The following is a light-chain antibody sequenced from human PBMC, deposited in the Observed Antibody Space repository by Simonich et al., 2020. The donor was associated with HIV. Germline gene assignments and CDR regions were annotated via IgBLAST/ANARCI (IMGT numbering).Light chain of an antibody. CDR2: WAS. Sequence: DIVMTQSPDSLAVSLGERATINCRSSQSVLYSSNNKNYLAWYQQKPGQPPKLLIYWASTRESGVPDRFSGSGSGRDFTLTISSLQAEDVAVYYCQQYHSAPYTFGQGTKVEIK. V-gene: IGKV4-1*01. CDR3: QQYHSAPYT. J-gene: IGKJ2*01. CDR1: QSVLYSSNNKNY.